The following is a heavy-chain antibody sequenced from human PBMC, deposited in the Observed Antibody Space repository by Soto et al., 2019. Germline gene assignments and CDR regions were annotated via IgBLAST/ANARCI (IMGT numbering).Heavy chain of an antibody. CDR2: ISYSGST. CDR1: GASISSDAYY. CDR3: AREVNNYYGMDV. Sequence: QVQLQESGPGLVKPSQTLSLTCSISGASISSDAYYWSWFRQPPGKGLEWIGYISYSGSTYYIPSHKTRITISVVTSKTQSSLILSSVTAADTAVFYCAREVNNYYGMDVWGQGTTVTVSS. V-gene: IGHV4-30-4*01. J-gene: IGHJ6*02.